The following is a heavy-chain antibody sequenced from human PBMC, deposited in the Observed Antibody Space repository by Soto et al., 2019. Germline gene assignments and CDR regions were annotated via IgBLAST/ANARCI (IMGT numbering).Heavy chain of an antibody. J-gene: IGHJ4*02. CDR3: ARAHSGYYLAGLGY. CDR2: ISYDGSNK. D-gene: IGHD3-22*01. V-gene: IGHV3-30-3*01. Sequence: PGGSLRLSCAGSGFTFGGYAMHWVRQAPGKGLEWVAVISYDGSNKYYADSVKGRFTISRDNSKNTLYLQMNSLRAEDTAVYYCARAHSGYYLAGLGYWGQGTLVTVSS. CDR1: GFTFGGYA.